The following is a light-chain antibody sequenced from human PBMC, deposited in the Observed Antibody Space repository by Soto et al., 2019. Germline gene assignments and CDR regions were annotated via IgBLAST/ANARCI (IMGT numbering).Light chain of an antibody. V-gene: IGKV3-15*01. CDR2: DAS. J-gene: IGKJ5*01. CDR3: QQYHNWPIT. Sequence: EIVITQSPATLYVSPGESVTLSWRASQSFSSNLAWHQQKPVQSPRILMYDASTRATGISARFSGSGSGTEFTLTISSLQSEDFAVYYCQQYHNWPITLGQRARLAI. CDR1: QSFSSN.